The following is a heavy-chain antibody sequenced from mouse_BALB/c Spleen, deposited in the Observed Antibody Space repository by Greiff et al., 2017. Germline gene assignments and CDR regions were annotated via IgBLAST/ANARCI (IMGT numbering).Heavy chain of an antibody. V-gene: IGHV5-6-2*01. CDR1: GFTFSSYY. CDR3: ARHGGNYVFDY. Sequence: DVKLVESGGGLVKLGGSLKLSCAASGFTFSSYYMSWVRQTPEKRLELVAAINSNGGSTYYPDTVKGRFTISRDNAKNTLYLQMSSLKSEDTALYYCARHGGNYVFDYWGQGTTLTVSS. J-gene: IGHJ2*01. D-gene: IGHD2-1*01. CDR2: INSNGGST.